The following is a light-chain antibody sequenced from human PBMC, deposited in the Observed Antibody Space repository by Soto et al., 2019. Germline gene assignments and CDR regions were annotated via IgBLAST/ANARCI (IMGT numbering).Light chain of an antibody. V-gene: IGKV1-5*01. CDR3: QRYNSSPGT. Sequence: DIQMTQSPSTLSASVGDRVTITCRASQSISSWLAWYQQKPGKAPKLLIYDASSLESGVPSRFSGSGSGPEFPLTLSSLQPDDFATYYCQRYNSSPGTFGQGTKVEIK. CDR1: QSISSW. CDR2: DAS. J-gene: IGKJ1*01.